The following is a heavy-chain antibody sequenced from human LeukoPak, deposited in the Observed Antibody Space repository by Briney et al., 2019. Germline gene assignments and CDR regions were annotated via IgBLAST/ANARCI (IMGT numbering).Heavy chain of an antibody. CDR1: GFTFSSYG. V-gene: IGHV3-33*06. CDR3: AKSSTIFGVVIAGSIDY. D-gene: IGHD3-3*01. CDR2: IWYDGSNK. Sequence: GRSLRLSCAASGFTFSSYGMHWVRQAPGKGLEWVAVIWYDGSNKYYADSVKGRFTISRDNSKNTLYLQMNRLKAEDTGVYYCAKSSTIFGVVIAGSIDYWGQGTLVSVS. J-gene: IGHJ4*02.